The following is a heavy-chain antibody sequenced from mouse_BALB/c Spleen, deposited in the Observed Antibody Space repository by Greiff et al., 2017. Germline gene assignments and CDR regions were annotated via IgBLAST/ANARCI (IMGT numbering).Heavy chain of an antibody. V-gene: IGHV1-5*01. CDR3: TRGGDYGSSLYYAMDY. CDR1: GYSFTSYW. D-gene: IGHD1-1*01. Sequence: VQLQQSGTVLARPGASVKMSCKASGYSFTSYWMHWVKQRPGQGLEWIGAIYPGNSDTSYNQKFKGKAKLTAVTSASTAYMELSSLTNEDSAVYYCTRGGDYGSSLYYAMDYWGQGTSVTVSS. J-gene: IGHJ4*01. CDR2: IYPGNSDT.